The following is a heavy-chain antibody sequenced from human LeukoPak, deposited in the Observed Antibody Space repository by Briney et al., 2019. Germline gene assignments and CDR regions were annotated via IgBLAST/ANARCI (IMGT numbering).Heavy chain of an antibody. J-gene: IGHJ4*02. CDR3: ARDRSPGYSSGWYDY. CDR2: INPNSGGT. V-gene: IGHV1-2*06. D-gene: IGHD6-19*01. CDR1: GYTFTGYY. Sequence: ASVKVSCKASGYTFTGYYMHWVRQAPGQGLEWMGRINPNSGGTNYAQKFQGRVTMTRDTSISTAYMELSRLRSDDTAVYYCARDRSPGYSSGWYDYWGQGTLVTASS.